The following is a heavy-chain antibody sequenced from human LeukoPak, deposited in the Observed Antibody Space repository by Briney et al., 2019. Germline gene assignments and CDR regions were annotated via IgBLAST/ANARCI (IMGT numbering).Heavy chain of an antibody. CDR2: IYYSGST. CDR3: ARQFRGHSRHSFNFDY. V-gene: IGHV4-39*01. J-gene: IGHJ4*02. CDR1: DGSISSSSYY. Sequence: PSETLSLTCTVSDGSISSSSYYWGWIRQPPGKGLEWIGSIYYSGSTYYSPSLKSRVAISVDTSKNQFSLKLSSVTAADTAVYYCARQFRGHSRHSFNFDYWGQGTLVTVSS. D-gene: IGHD2-15*01.